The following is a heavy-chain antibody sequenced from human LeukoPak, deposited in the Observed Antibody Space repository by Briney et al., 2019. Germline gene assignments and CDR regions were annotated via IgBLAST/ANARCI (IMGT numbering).Heavy chain of an antibody. CDR2: ISPNSGGT. D-gene: IGHD3-10*01. CDR1: GYIFAGYY. Sequence: ASVKVSCKASGYIFAGYYIHWVRQAPGQGLEWMGRISPNSGGTNYAQKFQGRVTMTRDTSISTAFMELRRLRPDDTAVYFCARVPERADTISHELDYWGRGTPVTVSS. V-gene: IGHV1-2*06. CDR3: ARVPERADTISHELDY. J-gene: IGHJ4*02.